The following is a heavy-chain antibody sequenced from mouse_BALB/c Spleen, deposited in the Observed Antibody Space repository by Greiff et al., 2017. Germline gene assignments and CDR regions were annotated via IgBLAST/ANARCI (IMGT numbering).Heavy chain of an antibody. J-gene: IGHJ4*01. D-gene: IGHD2-14*01. CDR2: IYPGGGYT. Sequence: VQLQQSGAELVRPGTSVKISCKASGYTFTNYWLGWVKQRPGHGLEWIGDIYPGGGYTNYNEKFKGKATLTADTSSRTAYMQLSSLTSEDSAVYFCARGKYRYNYAMDDWGQGTSVTVSS. V-gene: IGHV1-63*02. CDR1: GYTFTNYW. CDR3: ARGKYRYNYAMDD.